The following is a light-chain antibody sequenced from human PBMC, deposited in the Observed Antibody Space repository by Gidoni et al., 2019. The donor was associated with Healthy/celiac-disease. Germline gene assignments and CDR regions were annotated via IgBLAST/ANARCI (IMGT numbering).Light chain of an antibody. J-gene: IGKJ3*01. Sequence: DVVMTQSPLSLPVTLGQPASISCMSSQSLVHCDGNTYLNWFKQRPGQSPRRLIYKVSNRDSGVPDRFSGSGSGTDFTLKISRVEAEDVGVYYCMQGTHWPPFTFGPGTKVDIK. CDR2: KVS. CDR1: QSLVHCDGNTY. V-gene: IGKV2-30*02. CDR3: MQGTHWPPFT.